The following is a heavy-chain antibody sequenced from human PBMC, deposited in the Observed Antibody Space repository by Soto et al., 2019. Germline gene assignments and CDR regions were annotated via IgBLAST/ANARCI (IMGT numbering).Heavy chain of an antibody. Sequence: QVQLVESGGGVVQPGRSLRLSCVASGFTFSSYTMHWVRQAPVKGLEWVAAMSYDGSSKYHADSVKGRFTISRDNHQNPLSLQMNSLRVDDTAVYYCASSRINSRADLDYWGQGTMVTASS. CDR1: GFTFSSYT. CDR2: MSYDGSSK. J-gene: IGHJ4*02. V-gene: IGHV3-30-3*01. D-gene: IGHD5-18*01. CDR3: ASSRINSRADLDY.